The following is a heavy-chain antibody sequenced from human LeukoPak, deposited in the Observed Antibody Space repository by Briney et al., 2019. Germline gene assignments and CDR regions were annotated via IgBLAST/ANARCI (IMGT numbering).Heavy chain of an antibody. CDR1: GFTFSSYD. Sequence: GRSLRLSCAASGFTFSSYDMHWVRQAPGKGLEWVAVISYDGSNKYYADSVKGRFTISRDNSKNTLYLQMNSLRAEDTAVYYCARDTSGWYYFDYWGQGTLVAVSS. J-gene: IGHJ4*02. CDR3: ARDTSGWYYFDY. CDR2: ISYDGSNK. D-gene: IGHD6-19*01. V-gene: IGHV3-30-3*01.